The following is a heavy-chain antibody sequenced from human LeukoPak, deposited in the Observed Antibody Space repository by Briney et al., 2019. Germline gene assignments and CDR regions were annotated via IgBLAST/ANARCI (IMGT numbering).Heavy chain of an antibody. V-gene: IGHV4-38-2*02. CDR2: IHHSGST. D-gene: IGHD3-22*01. Sequence: SETLSLTCTVSGYSISSGYYWGWIRQPPGKGPEWIGSIHHSGSTYYNPSLKSRVTISVDTSKDQFSLKLSPVTAADTAVYYCARVYYDSSGYYESYYYYYYMDVWGKGTTVTVSS. CDR3: ARVYYDSSGYYESYYYYYYMDV. J-gene: IGHJ6*03. CDR1: GYSISSGYY.